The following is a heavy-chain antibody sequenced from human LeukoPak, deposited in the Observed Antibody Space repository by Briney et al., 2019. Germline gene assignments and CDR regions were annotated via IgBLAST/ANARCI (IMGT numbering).Heavy chain of an antibody. D-gene: IGHD4-17*01. V-gene: IGHV4-39*01. Sequence: KPSETLSLTCTVSGGSISSSSYYWGWIRQPPGKGLEWIGSIYYSGSTYYNPSLKSRVTISVDTSKNQFSLKLSSVTAADTAVYYCARGRSLLVTPTVRRVGFDPWGQGTLVTVSS. CDR2: IYYSGST. CDR1: GGSISSSSYY. J-gene: IGHJ5*02. CDR3: ARGRSLLVTPTVRRVGFDP.